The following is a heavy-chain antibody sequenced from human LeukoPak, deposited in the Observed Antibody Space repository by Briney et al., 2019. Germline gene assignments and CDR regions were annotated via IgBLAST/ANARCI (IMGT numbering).Heavy chain of an antibody. CDR3: ARDDDTSGHYSLLAF. CDR1: GFSLTTHG. V-gene: IGHV3-33*01. Sequence: GGSLRLSCAVSGFSLTTHGMHWVRQAPGKGLEWVAALWYHGRDEYYADSVRGRFSVSRDTSRGTLYLQLDSLRADDTAMYYCARDDDTSGHYSLLAFWGQGPRVTV. J-gene: IGHJ4*02. D-gene: IGHD3-22*01. CDR2: LWYHGRDE.